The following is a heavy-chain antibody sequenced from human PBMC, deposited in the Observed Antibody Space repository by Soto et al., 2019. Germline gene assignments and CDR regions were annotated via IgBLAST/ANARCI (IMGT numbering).Heavy chain of an antibody. CDR2: ISSSGRTI. Sequence: QVQLVESGGGLVKPGGSLRLSCAASGFTLSDYYMSWIRQAPGKGLEWIAYISSSGRTIFYADFGKGRFTISRDNAKNSLLLQMSSLRAEDTAVYYCARNSEHFDSWVQEVLVTVSS. D-gene: IGHD5-18*01. V-gene: IGHV3-11*01. J-gene: IGHJ4*02. CDR3: ARNSEHFDS. CDR1: GFTLSDYY.